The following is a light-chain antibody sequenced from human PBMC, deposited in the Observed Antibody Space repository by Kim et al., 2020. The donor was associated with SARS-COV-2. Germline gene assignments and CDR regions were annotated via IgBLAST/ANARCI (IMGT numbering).Light chain of an antibody. V-gene: IGLV3-1*01. J-gene: IGLJ1*01. Sequence: PGRTATITRYGYRLGEQYVSLYQQTPGQSPVVVIYQDSQRPSGIPERFSGSNSGNTATLTISGTQAMDEADYYCQAWDSSTHNYVFGAGTKVTVL. CDR3: QAWDSSTHNYV. CDR2: QDS. CDR1: RLGEQY.